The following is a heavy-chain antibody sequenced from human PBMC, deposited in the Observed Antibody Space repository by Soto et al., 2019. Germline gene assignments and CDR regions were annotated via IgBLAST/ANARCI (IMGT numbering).Heavy chain of an antibody. V-gene: IGHV3-48*03. CDR1: GFLFSSYD. J-gene: IGHJ4*02. Sequence: GASLRLSCAASGFLFSSYDMNWVRQAPGKGQEWISYISSSGSTIHYADSVKGRFTISRDNAKNSLYLQMNSLRAEDTAVDYCACRPGHGGQGTMVTVS. CDR2: ISSSGSTI. CDR3: ACRPGH.